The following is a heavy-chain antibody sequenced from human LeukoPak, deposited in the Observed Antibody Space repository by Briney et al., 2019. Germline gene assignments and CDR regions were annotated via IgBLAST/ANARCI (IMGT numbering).Heavy chain of an antibody. CDR1: GGSIRSSYYY. CDR3: ARIAARRVDY. D-gene: IGHD6-6*01. Sequence: SETLSLTCTVSGGSIRSSYYYWGWIRQPPGKGLEWIGSIYDSGSTYYNPSLKSRVTISVDTSKNQFSLKLNSVTAADTAVYYCARIAARRVDYWGQGTLVTVSS. CDR2: IYDSGST. J-gene: IGHJ4*02. V-gene: IGHV4-39*01.